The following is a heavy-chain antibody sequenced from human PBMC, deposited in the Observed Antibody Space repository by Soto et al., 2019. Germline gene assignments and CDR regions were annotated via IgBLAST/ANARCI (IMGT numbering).Heavy chain of an antibody. Sequence: SETLSLTCTVSSGSIISYYCSCVRHPSLKGLEWIGRIYTSGSTNYNPSLKSRVTMSVDTSKNQFSLKLSSVTAADTAVYYCARGVAARPGYYYGLDVWGQGTTVTVSS. CDR2: IYTSGST. V-gene: IGHV4-4*07. D-gene: IGHD6-6*01. CDR1: SGSIISYY. CDR3: ARGVAARPGYYYGLDV. J-gene: IGHJ6*02.